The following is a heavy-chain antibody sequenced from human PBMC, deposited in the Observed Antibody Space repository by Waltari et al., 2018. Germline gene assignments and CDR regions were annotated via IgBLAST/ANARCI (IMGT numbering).Heavy chain of an antibody. CDR1: GGSFSGYY. CDR2: INHSGST. CDR3: ARDYCSSTSCYSGVGGYFDY. Sequence: QVQLQQWGAGLLKPSETLSLTCAVYGGSFSGYYWSWIRQPPGKGLEWIGEINHSGSTNYNPSLKSRVSISVDTSKNQFSLKLSSVTAAVTAVYYCARDYCSSTSCYSGVGGYFDYWGQGTLVTVSS. V-gene: IGHV4-34*01. D-gene: IGHD2-2*02. J-gene: IGHJ4*02.